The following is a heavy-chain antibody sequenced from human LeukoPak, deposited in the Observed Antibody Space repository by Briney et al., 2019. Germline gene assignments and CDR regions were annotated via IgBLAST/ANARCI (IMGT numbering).Heavy chain of an antibody. CDR3: ARAQDYGDMSPLDY. V-gene: IGHV4-59*01. Sequence: SETLSLTCTVSGGSISSYYWSWIRQPPGKGLEWIGYIYYSGSTNYNPSLKSRVTISVDTSKNQFSLKLSSVTAADTAVYYCARAQDYGDMSPLDYWGQGTLVTVSS. CDR1: GGSISSYY. J-gene: IGHJ4*02. D-gene: IGHD4-17*01. CDR2: IYYSGST.